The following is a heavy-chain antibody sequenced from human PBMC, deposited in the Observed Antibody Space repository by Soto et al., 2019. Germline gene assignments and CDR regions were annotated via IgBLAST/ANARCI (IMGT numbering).Heavy chain of an antibody. CDR2: ISYDGSNK. CDR3: AKGAHTTSWFNWFDP. CDR1: GFTFSSYG. V-gene: IGHV3-30*18. D-gene: IGHD6-13*01. J-gene: IGHJ5*02. Sequence: QVQLLESGGGVIQPGRSLRLSCAASGFTFSSYGMNWVRQAPGKGLEWVAVISYDGSNKYYADSVKGRFTISRDNSNNTLFLQMSNLRVEDTAVYYCAKGAHTTSWFNWFDPWGQGTLVTVSS.